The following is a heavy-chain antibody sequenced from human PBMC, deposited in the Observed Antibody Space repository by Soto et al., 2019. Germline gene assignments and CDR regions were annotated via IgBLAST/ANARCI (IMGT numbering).Heavy chain of an antibody. J-gene: IGHJ6*02. CDR3: ASFPGYYKSGYYYYGMDV. D-gene: IGHD3-9*01. Sequence: QVQLVESGGGVVQPGRSLRLSCAASGFTFSSYGMHWVRQAPGKGLEWVAVIWYDGSNKYYADSVKGRFTISRDNSKNTLYLQMNSLRAEDTAVYYCASFPGYYKSGYYYYGMDVWGQGITVTVSS. CDR1: GFTFSSYG. CDR2: IWYDGSNK. V-gene: IGHV3-33*01.